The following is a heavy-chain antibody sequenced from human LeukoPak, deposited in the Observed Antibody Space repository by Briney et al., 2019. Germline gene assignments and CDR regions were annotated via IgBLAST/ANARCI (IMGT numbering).Heavy chain of an antibody. CDR1: GVSISGSY. J-gene: IGHJ4*02. CDR3: ARKTTGTMSPYFDY. D-gene: IGHD1-1*01. Sequence: SETLSLTCTVSGVSISGSYWSWIRQLPGKELEWIGYIYYSGTTNYNPSLKSRVTISVDTSRNQFSLKLSSVTAADTAVYYCARKTTGTMSPYFDYWGQGTLFTVSS. V-gene: IGHV4-59*01. CDR2: IYYSGTT.